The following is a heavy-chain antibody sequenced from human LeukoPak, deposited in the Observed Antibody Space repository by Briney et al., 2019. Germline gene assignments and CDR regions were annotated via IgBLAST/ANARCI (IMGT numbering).Heavy chain of an antibody. J-gene: IGHJ4*02. V-gene: IGHV3-74*01. CDR2: INSDGRST. CDR3: ARDRYSSGWFGY. CDR1: GFTFSNSW. D-gene: IGHD6-19*01. Sequence: GGSLRLSCAASGFTFSNSWMHWVRQAPGKGLVWVSRINSDGRSTVYADSVKGRFTISRDNAKNTLYLQMNSLRDEDMAVYYCARDRYSSGWFGYWGQGTLVTVSS.